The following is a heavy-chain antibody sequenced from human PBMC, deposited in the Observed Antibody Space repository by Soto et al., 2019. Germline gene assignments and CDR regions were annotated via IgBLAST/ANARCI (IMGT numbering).Heavy chain of an antibody. CDR3: AGHDSSGYYFGPAY. CDR2: ISSSSSYI. CDR1: GFTFSSYS. J-gene: IGHJ4*02. V-gene: IGHV3-21*01. Sequence: GGSLRLSCAASGFTFSSYSMNWVRQAPGKGLEWVSSISSSSSYIYYADSVKGRFTISRDNAKNSLYLQMNSLRAEDTAVYYCAGHDSSGYYFGPAYWGQGTLVTVSS. D-gene: IGHD3-22*01.